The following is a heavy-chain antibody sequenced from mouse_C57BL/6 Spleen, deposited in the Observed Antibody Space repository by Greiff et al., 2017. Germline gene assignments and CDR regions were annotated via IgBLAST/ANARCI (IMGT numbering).Heavy chain of an antibody. CDR2: IWSGGST. Sequence: VQLQESGPGLVQPSQCLSITCTVSGFSLTSYGVHWVRQPPGKGLEWLGVIWSGGSTDYKDAFISRLSISKDNSKSQVFFKMNSLQADETAIYYSAKGGLVTDFDYWGQGTTLTVSS. CDR1: GFSLTSYG. CDR3: AKGGLVTDFDY. D-gene: IGHD2-2*01. V-gene: IGHV2-4*01. J-gene: IGHJ2*01.